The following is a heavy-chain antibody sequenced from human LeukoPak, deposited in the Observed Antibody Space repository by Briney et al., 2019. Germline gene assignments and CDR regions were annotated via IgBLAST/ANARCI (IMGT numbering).Heavy chain of an antibody. CDR1: GGSISSSRYY. CDR2: IYYSGST. Sequence: SETLSLTCTVSGGSISSSRYYWGWIRQPPGKGLEWIGSIYYSGSTYYNPSLKSRVTISVDTSKNQFSLKLSSVTAADTAVYYCARHVKEVTATPPDYWGQGTLVTVSS. D-gene: IGHD2-21*02. V-gene: IGHV4-39*01. J-gene: IGHJ4*02. CDR3: ARHVKEVTATPPDY.